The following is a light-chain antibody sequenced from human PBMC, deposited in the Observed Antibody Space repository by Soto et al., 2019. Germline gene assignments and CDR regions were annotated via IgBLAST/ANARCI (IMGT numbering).Light chain of an antibody. J-gene: IGKJ1*01. CDR3: QQYGSSGT. V-gene: IGKV3-20*01. CDR1: QSISDT. Sequence: EIVMTHSPATLSVSPCGRAALSCRASQSISDTLAWYQQKPGQAPRLLIYGASNRATGVPDRFSGSGSGTDFTLTISRLEPEDFAVYYCQQYGSSGTFGQGTKVDNK. CDR2: GAS.